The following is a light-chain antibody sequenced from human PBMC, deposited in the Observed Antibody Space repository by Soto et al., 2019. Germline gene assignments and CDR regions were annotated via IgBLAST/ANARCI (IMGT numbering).Light chain of an antibody. J-gene: IGLJ2*01. CDR1: SSDVGGY. CDR2: EVS. CDR3: SSYAGSNNLV. Sequence: QLVLTQPPSASGSPGQSVTISCTGTSSDVGGYVSWYQQHPGKAPELIIYEVSKRPSGVPDRFSGSKSGNTASLTVSGLQAEDEADYYCSSYAGSNNLVFGGGTKLTVL. V-gene: IGLV2-8*01.